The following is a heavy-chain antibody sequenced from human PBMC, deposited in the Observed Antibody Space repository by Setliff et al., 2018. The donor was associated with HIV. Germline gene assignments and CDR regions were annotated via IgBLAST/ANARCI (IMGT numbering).Heavy chain of an antibody. CDR2: IYYSGST. V-gene: IGHV4-59*01. Sequence: PSETLSLTCTVSGGSISSYYLNWIRQPPGKGLEWIGYIYYSGSTNYNPSLKSRVTISADTSKNQFSLKLSSVTAADTAVYYCARVATGPESFDSWGQGKMVTVAS. CDR1: GGSISSYY. CDR3: ARVATGPESFDS. D-gene: IGHD3-9*01. J-gene: IGHJ3*02.